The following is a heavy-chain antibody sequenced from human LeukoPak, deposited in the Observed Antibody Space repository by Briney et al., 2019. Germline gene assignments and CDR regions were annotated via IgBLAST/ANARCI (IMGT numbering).Heavy chain of an antibody. D-gene: IGHD3-22*01. Sequence: PGGSLRLSCTASGFTFGDYAMSWFRQAPGKGLEWVSSISSSSSYIYYADSVKGRFTISRDNAKNSLYLKMNSLRAEDTAVYYCARDFLSSGISADYWGQGTLVTVSS. CDR3: ARDFLSSGISADY. CDR1: GFTFGDYA. CDR2: ISSSSSYI. J-gene: IGHJ4*02. V-gene: IGHV3-21*01.